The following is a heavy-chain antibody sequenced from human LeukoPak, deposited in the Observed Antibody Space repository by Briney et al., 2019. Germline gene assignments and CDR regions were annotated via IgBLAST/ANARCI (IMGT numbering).Heavy chain of an antibody. D-gene: IGHD3-22*01. CDR2: INHSGST. CDR3: ASSPRITTIVA. J-gene: IGHJ5*02. V-gene: IGHV4-34*01. Sequence: PSETLSLTCAVYGGSFSGYYWSWIRQPPGKGLEWIGEINHSGSTNYNPSLKSRVTISVDTSKNQFSLKLSSVTAADTAVYYCASSPRITTIVAWGQGTLVTVSS. CDR1: GGSFSGYY.